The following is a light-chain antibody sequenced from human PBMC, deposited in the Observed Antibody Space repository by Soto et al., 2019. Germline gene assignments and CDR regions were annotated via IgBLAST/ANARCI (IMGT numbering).Light chain of an antibody. CDR1: QSVSSN. CDR2: GAS. V-gene: IGKV3-15*01. CDR3: QQYNNWPQT. Sequence: EIVMTQSPATLSVYTGERATLSCRASQSVSSNLAWYQQKPGQAPRLLIYGASTRATGIPARFSGSGSGTEFTLTISSLQSEDFAVYYCQQYNNWPQTFGQGGMVDI. J-gene: IGKJ1*01.